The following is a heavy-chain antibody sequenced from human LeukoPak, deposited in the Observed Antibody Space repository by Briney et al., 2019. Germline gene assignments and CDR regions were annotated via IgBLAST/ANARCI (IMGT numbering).Heavy chain of an antibody. CDR2: INTNTGNP. Sequence: ASVKVSCKASGYTFTSYAMNWVRQAPGQGLEWMGWINTNTGNPTYAQGFTGRFVFSLDTSVSTAYLQISSLKAEDTAVYYCARARVEEAAAGRDGMDVWGQGTTVTVSS. V-gene: IGHV7-4-1*02. J-gene: IGHJ6*02. CDR1: GYTFTSYA. D-gene: IGHD6-13*01. CDR3: ARARVEEAAAGRDGMDV.